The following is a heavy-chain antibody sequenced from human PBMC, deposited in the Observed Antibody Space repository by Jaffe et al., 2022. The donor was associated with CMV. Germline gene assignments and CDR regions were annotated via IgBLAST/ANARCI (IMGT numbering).Heavy chain of an antibody. CDR1: GYTLTTYY. CDR3: ARDSRFCTNGVCYLRPNDYHYYYMDV. J-gene: IGHJ6*03. V-gene: IGHV1-46*01. CDR2: INPSGGYT. Sequence: QVQLVQSGAEVKKPEASVKVACRASGYTLTTYYIHWVRQAPGQGLEWMGVINPSGGYTNYAQKFRGRVSMTSDASTSTVYMELSSLRSEDTAVYYCARDSRFCTNGVCYLRPNDYHYYYMDVWGKGTTVTVSS. D-gene: IGHD2-8*01.